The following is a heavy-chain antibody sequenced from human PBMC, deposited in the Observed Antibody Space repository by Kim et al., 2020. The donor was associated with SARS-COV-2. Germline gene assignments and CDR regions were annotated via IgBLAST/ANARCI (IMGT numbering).Heavy chain of an antibody. CDR2: IWYDGSNK. CDR1: GFTFSSYG. V-gene: IGHV3-33*01. D-gene: IGHD2-2*03. J-gene: IGHJ6*02. CDR3: ARESMDIFSSRYYYYYGMDV. Sequence: GGSLRLSCAASGFTFSSYGMHWVRQAPGKGLEWVAVIWYDGSNKYYADSVKGRFTISRDNSKNTLYLQMNSLRAEDTAVYYCARESMDIFSSRYYYYYGMDVWGQGTTVTVSS.